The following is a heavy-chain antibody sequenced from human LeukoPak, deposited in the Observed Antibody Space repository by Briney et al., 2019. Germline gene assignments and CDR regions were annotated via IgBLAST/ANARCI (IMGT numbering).Heavy chain of an antibody. CDR2: IYYSGST. J-gene: IGHJ4*02. Sequence: PSETPSLTCTVSGGSISSGDYYWSWIRQPPGKGLEWIGYIYYSGSTYYNPSLKSRVTISVDTSKNQFSLKLSSVTAADTAVYYCARVCSGGSCYSPLFDYWGQGTLVTVSS. CDR1: GGSISSGDYY. CDR3: ARVCSGGSCYSPLFDY. D-gene: IGHD2-15*01. V-gene: IGHV4-30-4*01.